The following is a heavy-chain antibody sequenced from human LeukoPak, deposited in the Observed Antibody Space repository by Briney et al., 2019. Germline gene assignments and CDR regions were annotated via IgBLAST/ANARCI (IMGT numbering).Heavy chain of an antibody. D-gene: IGHD4-17*01. J-gene: IGHJ4*02. V-gene: IGHV3-21*01. CDR1: GFNIGNSG. CDR2: ISSSSSYI. Sequence: PGGSLRLSCAASGFNIGNSGMNWVRQGPGKGREWVSSISSSSSYIYYADSVKGRFTISRDNAKNSLYLQMNSLRAEDTAVYYCARVNWDYGDPSSLGYWGQGTLVTVSS. CDR3: ARVNWDYGDPSSLGY.